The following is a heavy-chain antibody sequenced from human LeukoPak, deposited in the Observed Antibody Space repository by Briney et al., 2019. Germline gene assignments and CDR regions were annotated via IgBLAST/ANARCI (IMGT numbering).Heavy chain of an antibody. V-gene: IGHV4-39*01. D-gene: IGHD1-26*01. CDR2: IYYSGII. J-gene: IGHJ4*02. CDR1: GGSISSRLYY. Sequence: SETLSLTCTVSGGSISSRLYYWGWIRQPPGKGLEWIGSIYYSGIIYYTPSLKSRVTISVDTSKNQFSLQLSSVTATDTAVYYCSRLGVGAPGYWGQGTLVTVSS. CDR3: SRLGVGAPGY.